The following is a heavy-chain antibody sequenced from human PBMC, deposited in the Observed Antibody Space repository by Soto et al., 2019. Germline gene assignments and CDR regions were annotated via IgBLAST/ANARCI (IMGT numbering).Heavy chain of an antibody. CDR1: GGTFSSYT. CDR3: ARDRITIFGVVIGEFDY. J-gene: IGHJ4*02. D-gene: IGHD3-3*01. Sequence: SVKVSCKASGGTFSSYTISWVRQAPGQGLEWMGRIIPILGIANYAQKFQGRVTITADKSTSTAYMELSSLRSEDTAVYYCARDRITIFGVVIGEFDYWGQGTLVTVSS. V-gene: IGHV1-69*04. CDR2: IIPILGIA.